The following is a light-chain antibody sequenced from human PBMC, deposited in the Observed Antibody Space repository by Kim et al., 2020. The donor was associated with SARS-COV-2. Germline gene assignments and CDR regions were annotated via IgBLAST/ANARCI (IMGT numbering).Light chain of an antibody. CDR2: GAS. CDR3: QQYGTSPRT. Sequence: SPGEVATLSCRASQKVSSNYLAWYQHKPGQAPRLLIYGASSRATGIPDRFSGSGSGTDFTLTISRLEPEDVAVYYCQQYGTSPRTFGQGTKVDIK. CDR1: QKVSSNY. V-gene: IGKV3-20*01. J-gene: IGKJ1*01.